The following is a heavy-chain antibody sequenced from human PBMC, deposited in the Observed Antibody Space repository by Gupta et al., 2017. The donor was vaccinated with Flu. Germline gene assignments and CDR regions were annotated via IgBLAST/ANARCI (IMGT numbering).Heavy chain of an antibody. D-gene: IGHD1-7*01. V-gene: IGHV3-23*01. Sequence: GFTRSSYGVGWVRQAPGKGLEWISCISDSSGSTYYADSVRGRFTISRDNSKNSVYLRMNSLRAEDTAVYYCANEELRQIPWGQGTRVTVSA. CDR2: ISDSSGST. J-gene: IGHJ5*02. CDR1: GFTRSSYG. CDR3: ANEELRQIP.